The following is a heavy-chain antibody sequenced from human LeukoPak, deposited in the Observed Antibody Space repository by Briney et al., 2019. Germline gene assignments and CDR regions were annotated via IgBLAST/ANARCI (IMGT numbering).Heavy chain of an antibody. J-gene: IGHJ6*02. CDR2: ISYDGSNK. CDR3: ARDRVFNGMDV. Sequence: GGSLRLSCAASGFTFSSYAMHWVRQAPGKGLEWVAVISYDGSNKYYADSVEGRFTISRDNSKNTLYLQMNSLRAEDTAVYYCARDRVFNGMDVWGQGTTVTVSS. D-gene: IGHD6-6*01. CDR1: GFTFSSYA. V-gene: IGHV3-30-3*01.